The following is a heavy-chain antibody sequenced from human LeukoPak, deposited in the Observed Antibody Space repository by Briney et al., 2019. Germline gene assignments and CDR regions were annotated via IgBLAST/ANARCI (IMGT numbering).Heavy chain of an antibody. CDR3: ARVRILGVVIFDY. V-gene: IGHV4-59*01. D-gene: IGHD3-3*01. J-gene: IGHJ4*02. CDR1: RGSISSYY. CDR2: IYYSRST. Sequence: PSETLSLTCTLSRGSISSYYWSSIRPPPETGLEWIGYIYYSRSTNNNTPLPSRVNTSLPTSKNQFSLKLTSVTAADCAVYYCARVRILGVVIFDYWGQGTLVTVSS.